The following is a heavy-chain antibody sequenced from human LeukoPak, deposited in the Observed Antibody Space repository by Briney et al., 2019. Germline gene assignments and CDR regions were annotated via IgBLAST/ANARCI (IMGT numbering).Heavy chain of an antibody. CDR1: GYSISSGYY. CDR3: ARVKDPGGYYYYYYMDI. V-gene: IGHV4-38-2*02. CDR2: IYYSGST. J-gene: IGHJ6*03. D-gene: IGHD3-16*01. Sequence: RSSETLSLTCTVSGYSISSGYYWGWVRQPPGKGLEWIGSIYYSGSTYYKPSLKSRVTISLDTSKNQFSLKLSSVTAADTAVYYCARVKDPGGYYYYYYMDIWGKGNTVTVSS.